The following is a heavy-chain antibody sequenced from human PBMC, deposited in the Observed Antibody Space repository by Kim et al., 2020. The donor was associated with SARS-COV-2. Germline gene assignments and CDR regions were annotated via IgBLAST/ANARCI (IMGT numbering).Heavy chain of an antibody. CDR2: IYHTGNT. J-gene: IGHJ4*02. Sequence: SETLSLTCIVSGDSISGSNFIWGWIRQPPGKGLEWIGSIYHTGNTYYNPSLKSRVTISVDTSENQFSLKLSSVTAADTAVYYCARHATNGGSCYCLIDCWGQGTLVTVSS. CDR3: ARHATNGGSCYCLIDC. D-gene: IGHD2-15*01. CDR1: GDSISGSNFI. V-gene: IGHV4-39*01.